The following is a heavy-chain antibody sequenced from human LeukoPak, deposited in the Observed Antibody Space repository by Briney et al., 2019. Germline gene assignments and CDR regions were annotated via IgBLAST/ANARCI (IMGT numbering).Heavy chain of an antibody. CDR2: IKQDGSEK. CDR3: ARVAAAGWDYFDY. J-gene: IGHJ4*02. Sequence: GGSLRLSCGASSFTFSSYVMSWVRQAPGKGLEWVANIKQDGSEKYYVDSVKGRFTISRDNAKNSLYLQMNSLRAEDTAVYYCARVAAAGWDYFDYWGQGTLVTVSS. CDR1: SFTFSSYV. D-gene: IGHD6-13*01. V-gene: IGHV3-7*01.